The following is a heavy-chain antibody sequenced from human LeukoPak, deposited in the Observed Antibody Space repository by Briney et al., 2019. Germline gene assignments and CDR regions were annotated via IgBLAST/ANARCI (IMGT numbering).Heavy chain of an antibody. Sequence: PSETLSLTCTVSGGSISSTSYYWGWIRQPPGKGLEWIWSIYYSGTASYNTSLQSRVTISVDTSTNRFSLKLSSVTAADTAVYYCARDSGAAAGPRFDYWGQATMVSVSS. J-gene: IGHJ4*02. CDR1: GGSISSTSYY. D-gene: IGHD6-13*01. CDR3: ARDSGAAAGPRFDY. CDR2: IYYSGTA. V-gene: IGHV4-39*07.